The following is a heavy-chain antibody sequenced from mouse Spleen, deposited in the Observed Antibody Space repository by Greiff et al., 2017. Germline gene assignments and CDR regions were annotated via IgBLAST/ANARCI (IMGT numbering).Heavy chain of an antibody. V-gene: IGHV1-18*01. J-gene: IGHJ4*01. CDR2: INPNNGGT. CDR3: ARRYYGYYAMDY. CDR1: GYTFTDYN. D-gene: IGHD1-2*01. Sequence: SGPELVKPGASVKIPCKASGYTFTDYNMDWVKQSHGKSLEWIGDINPNNGGTIYNQKFKGKATLTVDKSSSTAYMELRSLTSEDTAVYYCARRYYGYYAMDYWGQGTSVTVSS.